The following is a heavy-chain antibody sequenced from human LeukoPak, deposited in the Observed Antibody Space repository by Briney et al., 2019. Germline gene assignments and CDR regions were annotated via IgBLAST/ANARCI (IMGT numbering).Heavy chain of an antibody. V-gene: IGHV3-66*01. D-gene: IGHD6-19*01. CDR3: ARDRGSGWYYYYGMDV. Sequence: GGSLRLSCAASGFTVSSKYMSWVRQAPGKGLEWVSVIYSGGSTYYADSVKGRFTISRDNSKNTLYLQMNSLRAEDTAVYYCARDRGSGWYYYYGMDVWGQGTTVTVSS. J-gene: IGHJ6*02. CDR1: GFTVSSKY. CDR2: IYSGGST.